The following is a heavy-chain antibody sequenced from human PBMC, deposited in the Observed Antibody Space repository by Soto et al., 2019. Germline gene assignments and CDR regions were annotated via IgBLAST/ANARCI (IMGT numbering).Heavy chain of an antibody. CDR1: GGSIINYY. J-gene: IGHJ4*02. V-gene: IGHV4-59*08. D-gene: IGHD1-26*01. Sequence: PSETLSLTCTVSGGSIINYYWSWIRQPPGKGLEWIGYIYYSGTTSYNPSLRSRVTISVDTSKNQFSLKLSSVTAADTAVYYCARRYGGNLDYWGQGTLVTVSS. CDR2: IYYSGTT. CDR3: ARRYGGNLDY.